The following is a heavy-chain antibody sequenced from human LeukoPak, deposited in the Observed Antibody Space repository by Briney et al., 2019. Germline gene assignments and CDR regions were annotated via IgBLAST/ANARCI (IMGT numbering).Heavy chain of an antibody. CDR3: AKVVAAGRVPDY. CDR1: GFTFSSYG. J-gene: IGHJ4*02. D-gene: IGHD6-13*01. CDR2: ISYDGSNK. Sequence: AGGSLRLSCAASGFTFSSYGMHWVRQAPGKGLEWVAVISYDGSNKYYADSVKGRFTISRDNSKNTLYLQMNSLRAEDTAVYYCAKVVAAGRVPDYWGQGALVTVSS. V-gene: IGHV3-30*18.